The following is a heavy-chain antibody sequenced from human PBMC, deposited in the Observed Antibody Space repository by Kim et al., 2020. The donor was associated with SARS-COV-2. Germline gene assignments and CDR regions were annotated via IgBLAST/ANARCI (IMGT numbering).Heavy chain of an antibody. CDR3: AKDRGYSSGWYYFDY. V-gene: IGHV3-23*01. CDR1: GFTFSSYA. J-gene: IGHJ4*02. Sequence: GGSLRLSCAASGFTFSSYAMSWVRQAPGKGLEWVSAISGSGGSTYYADSVKGRFTISRDNSKNTLYLQMNSLRAEDTVVYYCAKDRGYSSGWYYFDYWGQGTLVTVSS. CDR2: ISGSGGST. D-gene: IGHD6-19*01.